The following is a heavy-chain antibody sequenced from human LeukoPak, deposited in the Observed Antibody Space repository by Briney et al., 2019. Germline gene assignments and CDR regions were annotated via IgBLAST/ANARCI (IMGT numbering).Heavy chain of an antibody. V-gene: IGHV4-30-4*01. CDR1: GGSISSGDYY. Sequence: SETLSLTCTVSGGSISSGDYYWSWIRQPPGKGLEWIGHIYYSGSTYYNPSLKSRVTISVDTSKNQFSLKLSSVTAADTAVYYCARCHHFSHYYDSSGYFRAFDIWGQGTMVTVSS. J-gene: IGHJ3*02. CDR3: ARCHHFSHYYDSSGYFRAFDI. CDR2: IYYSGST. D-gene: IGHD3-22*01.